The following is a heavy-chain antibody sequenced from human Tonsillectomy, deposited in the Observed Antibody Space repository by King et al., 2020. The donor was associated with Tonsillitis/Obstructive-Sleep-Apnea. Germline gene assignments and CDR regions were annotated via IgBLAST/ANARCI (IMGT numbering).Heavy chain of an antibody. CDR2: IWWDGRTK. CDR3: ARDVGGAPFDY. CDR1: GFTFSSCG. D-gene: IGHD1-26*01. J-gene: IGHJ4*02. V-gene: IGHV3-33*01. Sequence: VQLVESGGGVVQPGRSLRLSCAASGFTFSSCGMHWVRQAPGKGLEGVAVIWWDGRTKDYVDSVKGRFTIARDDSKSTLYLQMNSLRAEDTAVYYCARDVGGAPFDYWGQGTLVTVSS.